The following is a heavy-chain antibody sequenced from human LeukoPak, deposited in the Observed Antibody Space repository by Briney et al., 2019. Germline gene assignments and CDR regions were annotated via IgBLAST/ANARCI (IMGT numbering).Heavy chain of an antibody. V-gene: IGHV4-59*08. D-gene: IGHD3-10*01. CDR3: ARTRYYYNSRSYGAPYYFDY. CDR1: GGSISNYY. CDR2: IHHSAST. Sequence: SETLSLTCTVSGGSISNYYWNWIRQSPGKGLEWIGFIHHSASTNYNPSLKSRVTISIDTSKNQFSLRLSSVTAADTAVYYCARTRYYYNSRSYGAPYYFDYWGQGTLVTVSS. J-gene: IGHJ4*02.